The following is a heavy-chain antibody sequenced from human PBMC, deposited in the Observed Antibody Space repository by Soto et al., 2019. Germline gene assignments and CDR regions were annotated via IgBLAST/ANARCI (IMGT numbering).Heavy chain of an antibody. CDR2: ISSSSSYI. Sequence: GGSLRLSCAASGFPFSSYSMNWVRQAPGKGLEWVSSISSSSSYIYYADSVKGRFTISRDNAKNSLYLQMNSLRAEDTAVYYCASQGQRYFDWLLSPFDYWGQGTLVTVSS. V-gene: IGHV3-21*01. CDR3: ASQGQRYFDWLLSPFDY. CDR1: GFPFSSYS. J-gene: IGHJ4*02. D-gene: IGHD3-9*01.